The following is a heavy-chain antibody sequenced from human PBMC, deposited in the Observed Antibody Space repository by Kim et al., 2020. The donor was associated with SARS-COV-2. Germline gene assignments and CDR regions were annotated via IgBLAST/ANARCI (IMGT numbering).Heavy chain of an antibody. CDR1: GGSMSTYY. D-gene: IGHD3-22*01. CDR2: IYDTGNT. J-gene: IGHJ6*01. CDR3: AREARGNKNGYPVYYGLDV. Sequence: SETLSLTCTVSGGSMSTYYWSWIRQPPGKGLEWIGYIYDTGNTKYNPSLKSRVTISVDTSKNQFSLMLNSVTAADTAVYYCAREARGNKNGYPVYYGLDV. V-gene: IGHV4-59*01.